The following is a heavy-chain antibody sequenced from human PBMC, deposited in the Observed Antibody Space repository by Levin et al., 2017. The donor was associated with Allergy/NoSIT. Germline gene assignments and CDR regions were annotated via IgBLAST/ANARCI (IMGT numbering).Heavy chain of an antibody. CDR1: GYTLSELS. D-gene: IGHD3-10*01. V-gene: IGHV1-24*01. J-gene: IGHJ4*02. CDR3: TTLPPRDYGTGKGGH. CDR2: FDREDGET. Sequence: ASVKVSCKASGYTLSELSMHWVRQAPGKGLEWMGGFDREDGETIYAQKFQGRVTMTEDTSTDTAYMELSSLRSEDTAMYYCTTLPPRDYGTGKGGHWGQGTLVTVSS.